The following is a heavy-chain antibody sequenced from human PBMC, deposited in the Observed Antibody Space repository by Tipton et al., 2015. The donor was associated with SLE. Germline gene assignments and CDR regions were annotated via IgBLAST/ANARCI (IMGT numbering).Heavy chain of an antibody. CDR2: ISGSGGST. V-gene: IGHV3-23*01. CDR1: GFTFSSYA. Sequence: SLRLSCAASGFTFSSYAVSWVRQAPGKGLEWVSAISGSGGSTYYADSVKGRFTISRDNSKNTLYLQMNGLRAEDTALYYCARGGGSSWPIGWFDPWGQGTLVTVSS. D-gene: IGHD6-13*01. J-gene: IGHJ5*02. CDR3: ARGGGSSWPIGWFDP.